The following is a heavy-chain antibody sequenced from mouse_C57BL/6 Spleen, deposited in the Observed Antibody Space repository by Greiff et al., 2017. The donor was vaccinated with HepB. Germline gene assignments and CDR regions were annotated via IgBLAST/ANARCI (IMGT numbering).Heavy chain of an antibody. CDR2: TYPGNSDT. V-gene: IGHV1-5*01. CDR1: GYTFTSYW. J-gene: IGHJ2*01. CDR3: TREEVTRGYFDY. D-gene: IGHD2-3*01. Sequence: VQLKQSGTVLARPGASVKMSCKTSGYTFTSYWMHWVKQRPGQGLEWIGATYPGNSDTSYNQKFKGKAKLTAVTSASTAYMELSSLTNEDSAVYYCTREEVTRGYFDYWGQGTTLTVSS.